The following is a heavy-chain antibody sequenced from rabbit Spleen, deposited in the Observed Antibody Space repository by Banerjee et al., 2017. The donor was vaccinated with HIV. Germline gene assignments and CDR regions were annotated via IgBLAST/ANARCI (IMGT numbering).Heavy chain of an antibody. V-gene: IGHV1S45*01. Sequence: QEQLEESGGGLVKPEGSLTLTCKASGFSFSDTDVMCWVRQAPGKGLEWIACINTATGKAVYASWAKGRFTISKTSSTTVTLQMTSLAAADTATYFCARADYSSAWAFSLWGPGTLVTVS. J-gene: IGHJ4*01. D-gene: IGHD4-1*01. CDR1: GFSFSDTDV. CDR3: ARADYSSAWAFSL. CDR2: INTATGKA.